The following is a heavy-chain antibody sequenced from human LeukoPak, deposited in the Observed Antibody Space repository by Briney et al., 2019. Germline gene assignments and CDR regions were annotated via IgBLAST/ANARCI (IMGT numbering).Heavy chain of an antibody. Sequence: GGSLRLSCAASGFTVSSNFMSWVRQAPGKGLEWVSVIYSGDNTYYADSVKGRFTISRDNSKNTVSLQMNSLRAEDTAVYYCAQDAWTTGRGFFQYWGQGTLVTVSS. CDR3: AQDAWTTGRGFFQY. CDR1: GFTVSSNF. J-gene: IGHJ1*01. D-gene: IGHD4-17*01. CDR2: IYSGDNT. V-gene: IGHV3-53*01.